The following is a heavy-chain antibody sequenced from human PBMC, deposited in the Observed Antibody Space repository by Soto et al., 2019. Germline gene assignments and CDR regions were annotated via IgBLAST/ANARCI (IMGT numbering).Heavy chain of an antibody. Sequence: ASVKVSCKESGYTFTSYYMHWVRQAPGQGLEWMGIINPSGGSTSYAQKFQGRVTMTRDTSTSTVYMELSSLRSEDTAVYYCARGYCSSTSCPGPYYFDYWGQGTLVTVSS. J-gene: IGHJ4*02. V-gene: IGHV1-46*03. CDR2: INPSGGST. D-gene: IGHD2-2*01. CDR1: GYTFTSYY. CDR3: ARGYCSSTSCPGPYYFDY.